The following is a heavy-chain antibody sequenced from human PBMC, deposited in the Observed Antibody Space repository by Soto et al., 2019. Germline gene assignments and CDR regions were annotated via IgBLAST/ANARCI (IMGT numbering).Heavy chain of an antibody. CDR2: IVPVFGRA. CDR3: AREGSGYNF. V-gene: IGHV1-69*13. J-gene: IGHJ4*02. CDR1: GDGFSNFG. D-gene: IGHD6-19*01. Sequence: SVKVSCNASGDGFSNFGSSWLRQAPGQGREGRGGIVPVFGRANYAQGFRGRLTITADESTSTGYMELISLRSDDTAVYYCAREGSGYNFWGQGTQVTVSS.